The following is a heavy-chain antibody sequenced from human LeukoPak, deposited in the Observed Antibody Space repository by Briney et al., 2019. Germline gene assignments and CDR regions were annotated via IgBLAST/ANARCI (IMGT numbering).Heavy chain of an antibody. CDR3: AREATLDVLLWFGELSEGQTRAFDI. CDR2: INTNTGNP. D-gene: IGHD3-10*01. V-gene: IGHV7-4-1*02. Sequence: VASVKVSCKASGYTFTSYAMNWVRQAPGQGLEWMGWINTNTGNPTYAQGFTGRFVFSLDTSVSTAYLQISSLKAEDTAVYYCAREATLDVLLWFGELSEGQTRAFDIWGQGTMVTVSS. J-gene: IGHJ3*02. CDR1: GYTFTSYA.